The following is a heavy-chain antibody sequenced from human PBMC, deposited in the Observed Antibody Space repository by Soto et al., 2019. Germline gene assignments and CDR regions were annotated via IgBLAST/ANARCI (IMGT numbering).Heavy chain of an antibody. D-gene: IGHD1-1*01. CDR3: TREKSGTTDY. J-gene: IGHJ4*02. CDR1: GFTFSSYS. Sequence: GGSLRLSCAVSGFTFSSYSMNWVRQAPGKGLEWVSYISSSSSTIYYADSVKGRFTISRDNAKNSLYLQMNSLRAEDTAVYYCTREKSGTTDYWGQGTLVTVSS. CDR2: ISSSSSTI. V-gene: IGHV3-48*01.